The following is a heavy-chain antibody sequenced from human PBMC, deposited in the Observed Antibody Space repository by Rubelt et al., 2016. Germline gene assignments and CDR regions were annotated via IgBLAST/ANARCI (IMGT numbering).Heavy chain of an antibody. Sequence: LVESGGGVVQPGRSLRLSCAASGFTFGSYAMHWVRQAPGKGLEWVAVISYDGSNKYYADSVKGRFTISRDNSKDTLYLQMNSLRAEDTAVYYCARARVVVGAANAYCYYGMDGWGQGTTVTVSS. CDR2: ISYDGSNK. V-gene: IGHV3-30*04. D-gene: IGHD2-15*01. CDR1: GFTFGSYA. J-gene: IGHJ6*02. CDR3: ARARVVVGAANAYCYYGMDG.